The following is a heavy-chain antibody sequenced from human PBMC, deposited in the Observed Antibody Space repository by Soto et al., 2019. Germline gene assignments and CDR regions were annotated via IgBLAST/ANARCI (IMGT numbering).Heavy chain of an antibody. CDR1: GFTFDDNT. D-gene: IGHD6-13*01. CDR2: ISWDGGST. Sequence: EVQLVESGGVVVQPGGSLRLSCAASGFTFDDNTMHWVRQAPGKGLEWVSLISWDGGSTYYADSVKGRFTISRDNSKNSLYLQMNSLATEDTALYDCAKDTGQTSSWLVYWGQGTLVTVSS. V-gene: IGHV3-43*01. J-gene: IGHJ4*02. CDR3: AKDTGQTSSWLVY.